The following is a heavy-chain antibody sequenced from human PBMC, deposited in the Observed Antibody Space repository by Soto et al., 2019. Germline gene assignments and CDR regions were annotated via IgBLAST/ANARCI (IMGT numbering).Heavy chain of an antibody. Sequence: QVQLVQSGAEVKKPGSSVKVSCKASGGTFSSYAISWVRQASGQGLEWMGGIIPIFGTANYAQKFQGRVKITADETTSTGDMELSSLSSEDTAVYYCARDLGSGFDYWGQGTLVTVS. J-gene: IGHJ4*02. D-gene: IGHD3-10*01. CDR1: GGTFSSYA. CDR2: IIPIFGTA. CDR3: ARDLGSGFDY. V-gene: IGHV1-69*01.